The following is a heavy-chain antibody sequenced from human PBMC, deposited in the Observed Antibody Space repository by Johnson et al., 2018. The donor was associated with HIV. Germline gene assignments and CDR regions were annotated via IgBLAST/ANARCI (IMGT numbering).Heavy chain of an antibody. CDR2: IKSQSTGGAT. D-gene: IGHD6-13*01. J-gene: IGHJ3*02. Sequence: VESGGGVVQPGRSLILCCAASGFTFSGSAMHCVRQASGNGLEWVGRIKSQSTGGATDYESTVRRRFSISRDDSETTVYLQMNSLRAEDTAVYYCARGGEYSSSLYAFDIWGQGTMVIVSS. V-gene: IGHV3-73*01. CDR1: GFTFSGSA. CDR3: ARGGEYSSSLYAFDI.